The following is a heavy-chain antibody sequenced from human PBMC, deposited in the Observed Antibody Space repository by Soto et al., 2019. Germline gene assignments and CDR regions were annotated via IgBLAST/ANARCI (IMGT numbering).Heavy chain of an antibody. D-gene: IGHD6-19*01. V-gene: IGHV5-51*01. CDR1: GYSFTSYW. CDR2: IYPGDSDT. Sequence: GESLKISCKGSGYSFTSYWIGWVRQMPGKGLEWMGIIYPGDSDTRYSPSFQGQVTISADKSISTAYLQWSSLKASDTAMYYCARQQRYSIGWGPYYYGMDVWGQGPTVTVSS. CDR3: ARQQRYSIGWGPYYYGMDV. J-gene: IGHJ6*02.